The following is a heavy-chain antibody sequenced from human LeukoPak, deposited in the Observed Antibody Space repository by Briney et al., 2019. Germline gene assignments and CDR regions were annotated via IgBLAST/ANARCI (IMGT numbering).Heavy chain of an antibody. CDR1: GFTFSSYS. CDR3: ARDPVYCSSTSCYPHNWFDP. D-gene: IGHD2-2*01. J-gene: IGHJ5*02. CDR2: ISSSSSYI. V-gene: IGHV3-21*01. Sequence: GGSLRLSCAASGFTFSSYSMNWVRKAPGKGLEWVSSISSSSSYIYYADSVKGRFTISRDNAKNSLYLQMNSLRAEDTAVYYCARDPVYCSSTSCYPHNWFDPWGQGTLVTVSS.